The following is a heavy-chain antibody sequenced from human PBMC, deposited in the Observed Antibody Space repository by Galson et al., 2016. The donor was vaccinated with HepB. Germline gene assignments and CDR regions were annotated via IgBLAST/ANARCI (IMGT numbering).Heavy chain of an antibody. J-gene: IGHJ4*02. CDR2: VIPILGIS. Sequence: SVKVSCKASGGTFGDYAISWVRQAPGQGLEWMGRVIPILGISYYARKFQGRVTITADKSTSAAIMELRSLRSDDTAVYYCASPPHNCSSTSCYFDSWGQGSLVTVSS. V-gene: IGHV1-69*04. CDR1: GGTFGDYA. CDR3: ASPPHNCSSTSCYFDS. D-gene: IGHD2-2*01.